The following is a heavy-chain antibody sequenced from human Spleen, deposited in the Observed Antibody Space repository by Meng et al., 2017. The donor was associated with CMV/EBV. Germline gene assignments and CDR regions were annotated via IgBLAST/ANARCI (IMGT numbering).Heavy chain of an antibody. Sequence: FSNYVITWVRQAPGQGLEWMGGIIPVFGTPDYAEKFQGRVTISTDDSTSTASMELTSLRSEDTAVYYCARNKDIVVVPAAISLAFDYWGQGTLVTVSS. CDR2: IIPVFGTP. CDR1: FSNYV. CDR3: ARNKDIVVVPAAISLAFDY. J-gene: IGHJ4*02. D-gene: IGHD2-2*01. V-gene: IGHV1-69*05.